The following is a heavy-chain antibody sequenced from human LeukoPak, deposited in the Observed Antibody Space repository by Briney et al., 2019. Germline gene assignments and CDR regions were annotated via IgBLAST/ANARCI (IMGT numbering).Heavy chain of an antibody. J-gene: IGHJ4*02. D-gene: IGHD4-23*01. CDR3: ARYNFYGGTPFDC. Sequence: GGSLRLSCVASGITVSSNYMSWARQAPGKGLEWVSVIYSGGDTYYVDSAKGRFAISRDNSKNTLYLQMNSLRAEDTAVYYCARYNFYGGTPFDCWGQGTLVTVSS. V-gene: IGHV3-66*01. CDR1: GITVSSNY. CDR2: IYSGGDT.